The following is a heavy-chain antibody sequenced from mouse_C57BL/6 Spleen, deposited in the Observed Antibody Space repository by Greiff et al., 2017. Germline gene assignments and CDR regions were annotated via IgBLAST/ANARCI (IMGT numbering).Heavy chain of an antibody. D-gene: IGHD1-1*01. CDR1: GFTFSSYA. Sequence: VQLQESGEGLVKPGGSLKLSCAASGFTFSSYAMSWVRQTPEKRLEWVAYISSGGDYIYYADTVKGRFTISRDNARNTLYLQMSSLKSEDTAMYYCTRASYGSSYDYFDYWGQGTTLTVSS. J-gene: IGHJ2*01. CDR3: TRASYGSSYDYFDY. CDR2: ISSGGDYI. V-gene: IGHV5-9-1*02.